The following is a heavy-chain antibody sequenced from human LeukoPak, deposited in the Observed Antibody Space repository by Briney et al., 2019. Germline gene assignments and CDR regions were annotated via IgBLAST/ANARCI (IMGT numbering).Heavy chain of an antibody. CDR2: INEGGSLK. Sequence: GGSLRLSCAASGFTFSAYWMTWVRQAPGKGLEWVTIINEGGSLKYYVDSVKGRFTISRDNTKNSLYLQMSTLRVEDTAVYYCARGVFLGYCSGGSCYLFSWFDPWGQGTLVTVSS. CDR3: ARGVFLGYCSGGSCYLFSWFDP. J-gene: IGHJ5*02. D-gene: IGHD2-15*01. CDR1: GFTFSAYW. V-gene: IGHV3-7*01.